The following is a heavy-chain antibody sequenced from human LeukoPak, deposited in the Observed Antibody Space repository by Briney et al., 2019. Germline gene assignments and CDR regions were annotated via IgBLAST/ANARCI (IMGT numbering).Heavy chain of an antibody. CDR1: GFTLRSFN. CDR2: ISPRSDII. D-gene: IGHD3-9*01. J-gene: IGHJ4*02. Sequence: PGGSLRLSCTASGFTLRSFNMNWVRQAPGKGLEWASHISPRSDIISYADSVKGRFTISRDNAKNSLYLHMNSLRADDMAVYYCVRDNDWAFDYWGQGTLVPVSS. V-gene: IGHV3-48*01. CDR3: VRDNDWAFDY.